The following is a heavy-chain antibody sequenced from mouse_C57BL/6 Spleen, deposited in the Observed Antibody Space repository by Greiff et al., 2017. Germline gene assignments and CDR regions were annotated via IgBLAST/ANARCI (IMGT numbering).Heavy chain of an antibody. CDR1: GFSLSTFGMG. V-gene: IGHV8-8*01. J-gene: IGHJ1*03. CDR2: IWWDDDK. D-gene: IGHD1-1*01. CDR3: ARTEYYGGYWYFDV. Sequence: QVTLKESGPGILQPSQTLSLTCSFSGFSLSTFGMGVGWIRQPSGKGLEWLAHIWWDDDKYYNPALKSRLTISKDTSKNQVFLKIANVDTADTATYYCARTEYYGGYWYFDVWGTGTTVTVSS.